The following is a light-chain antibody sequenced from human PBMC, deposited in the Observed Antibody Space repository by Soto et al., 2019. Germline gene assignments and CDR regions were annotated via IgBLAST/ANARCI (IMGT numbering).Light chain of an antibody. V-gene: IGKV1-6*01. CDR3: LQDYNYPFT. CDR1: QGIRND. CDR2: AAS. J-gene: IGKJ3*01. Sequence: AIQMTQSPSSLSASVGDRVTITCRASQGIRNDIGWDQQKPGKAPKLLIYAASSLQSGVPSRFSGSGSGTDFTLTISSLQPEDFATYYCLQDYNYPFTFGPGTKVDIK.